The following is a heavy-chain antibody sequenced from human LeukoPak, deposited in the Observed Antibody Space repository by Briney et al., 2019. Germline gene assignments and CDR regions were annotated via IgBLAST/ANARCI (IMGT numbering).Heavy chain of an antibody. V-gene: IGHV3-33*01. CDR2: IWYDGSNK. J-gene: IGHJ6*02. CDR3: ARMSRHSSRWWGGMDV. CDR1: GFTFSSYA. D-gene: IGHD6-13*01. Sequence: GRSLRLSCAASGFTFSSYAMHWVRQAPGKGLEWVAVIWYDGSNKYYADSVKGRFTISRDNSKNTLYLQMNSLRAEDTAVYYCARMSRHSSRWWGGMDVWGQGTTVTVSS.